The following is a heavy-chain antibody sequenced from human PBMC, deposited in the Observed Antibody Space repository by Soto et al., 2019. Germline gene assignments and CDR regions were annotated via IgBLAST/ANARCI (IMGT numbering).Heavy chain of an antibody. D-gene: IGHD3-9*01. CDR3: TTDLLGYFDWLGVDY. CDR2: IKSKTDGGTT. Sequence: PGGSLRLSCAASGFTFSNAWMSWVRQAPGKGLEWVGRIKSKTDGGTTDYAAPVKGRFTISRDDSKNTLYLQMNSLKTEDTAVYYCTTDLLGYFDWLGVDYWGQGTLVTVS. V-gene: IGHV3-15*01. CDR1: GFTFSNAW. J-gene: IGHJ4*02.